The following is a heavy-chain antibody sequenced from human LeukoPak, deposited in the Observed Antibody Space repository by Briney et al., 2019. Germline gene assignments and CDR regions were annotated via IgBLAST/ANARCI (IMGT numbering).Heavy chain of an antibody. CDR2: IWYDGSNK. CDR1: GFTFSSYG. J-gene: IGHJ5*02. V-gene: IGHV3-33*01. D-gene: IGHD2-15*01. Sequence: PGRSLRLSCAASGFTFSSYGMHWVRQAPGKGLEWVAVIWYDGSNKYYADSVKGRFTISRDNSKNTLYLQMNSLRAEDTAVYYCAREPLGYCSGGSCYSGWFDPWGQGTLATVSS. CDR3: AREPLGYCSGGSCYSGWFDP.